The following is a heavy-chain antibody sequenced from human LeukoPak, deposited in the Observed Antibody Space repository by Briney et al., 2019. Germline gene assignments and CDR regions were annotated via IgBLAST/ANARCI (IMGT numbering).Heavy chain of an antibody. Sequence: ASVKVSCKASGYTFTSYYMHWVRQAPGQGLEWMGIINPSGGSTSYAQKFQGRVTMTRDTSTSTVYVELSSLRSEDTAVYYCARDVRGIVVVPHWYFDLWGRGTLVTVSS. CDR1: GYTFTSYY. CDR2: INPSGGST. J-gene: IGHJ2*01. D-gene: IGHD3-22*01. CDR3: ARDVRGIVVVPHWYFDL. V-gene: IGHV1-46*01.